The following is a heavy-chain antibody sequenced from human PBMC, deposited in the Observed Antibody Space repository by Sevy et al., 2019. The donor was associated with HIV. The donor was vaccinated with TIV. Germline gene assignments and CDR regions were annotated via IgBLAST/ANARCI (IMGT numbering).Heavy chain of an antibody. Sequence: SETLSLTCTVSGGSIGSGDYYWSWIRQPPGKGLEWIGYISYSRSTYYNPSLKSRVIISVDTSKNQFTLKLSSVTAADTAVYYCASCYDSSSPSDHWGQGTLVTVSS. V-gene: IGHV4-30-4*01. CDR3: ASCYDSSSPSDH. J-gene: IGHJ4*02. D-gene: IGHD3-22*01. CDR2: ISYSRST. CDR1: GGSIGSGDYY.